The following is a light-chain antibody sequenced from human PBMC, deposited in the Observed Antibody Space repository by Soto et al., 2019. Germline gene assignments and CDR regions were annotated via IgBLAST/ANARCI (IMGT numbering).Light chain of an antibody. CDR2: GAS. CDR3: QQYGNSPWT. CDR1: QSVSSTF. J-gene: IGKJ1*01. V-gene: IGKV3-20*01. Sequence: EIVLTQSPGTLPLSPGERATLSCRASQSVSSTFLAWYQQKPGQSPRLLIYGASSSATGIPDRFSGSGSGTDFTLTISRLEPEDFAVYYCQQYGNSPWTFGQGTKVEIK.